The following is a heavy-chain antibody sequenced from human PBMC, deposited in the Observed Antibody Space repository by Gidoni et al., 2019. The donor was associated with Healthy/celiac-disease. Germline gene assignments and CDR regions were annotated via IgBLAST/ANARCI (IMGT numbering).Heavy chain of an antibody. CDR2: IWYDGSNK. J-gene: IGHJ4*02. D-gene: IGHD4-17*01. Sequence: QVQLVESGGGVVQPGRSLRLSCAASGFTFSSYGMHWVRQAPGKGLEWVAVIWYDGSNKYYADSVKGRFTISRDNSKNTLYLQMNSLRAEDTAVYYCAREDYGGNSEVYWGQGTLVTVSS. CDR1: GFTFSSYG. V-gene: IGHV3-33*01. CDR3: AREDYGGNSEVY.